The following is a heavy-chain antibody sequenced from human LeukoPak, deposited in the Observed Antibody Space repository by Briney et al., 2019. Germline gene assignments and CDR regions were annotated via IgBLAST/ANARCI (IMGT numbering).Heavy chain of an antibody. CDR1: GYTLTELS. J-gene: IGHJ4*02. Sequence: SVKVSCKVSGYTLTELSMHWVRQAPGKGLEWMGRIIPILGIVNYAQKFQGRVTITADKSTSTAYMELSSLRSEDTAVYYCARDRGYCSSTSCYSDWGQGTLVTVSS. CDR2: IIPILGIV. V-gene: IGHV1-69*04. D-gene: IGHD2-2*02. CDR3: ARDRGYCSSTSCYSD.